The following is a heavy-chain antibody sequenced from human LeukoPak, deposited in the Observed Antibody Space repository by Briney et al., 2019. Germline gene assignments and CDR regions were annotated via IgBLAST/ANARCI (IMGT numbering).Heavy chain of an antibody. CDR3: ARVYGDYHPNAFDI. CDR1: GFTFSSYG. V-gene: IGHV3-48*04. Sequence: GGSLRLSCAASGFTFSSYGMHWVRQAPGKGLEWVSYISSSGSTIYYADSVKGRFTISRDNAKNSLYLQMNSLRAEDTAVYYCARVYGDYHPNAFDIWGQGTMVTVSS. J-gene: IGHJ3*02. CDR2: ISSSGSTI. D-gene: IGHD4-17*01.